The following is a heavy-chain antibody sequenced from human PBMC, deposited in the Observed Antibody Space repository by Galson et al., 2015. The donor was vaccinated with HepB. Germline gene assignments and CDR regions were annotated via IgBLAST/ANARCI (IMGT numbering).Heavy chain of an antibody. D-gene: IGHD2-15*01. V-gene: IGHV3-30*18. J-gene: IGHJ4*02. CDR1: GFTFNNYG. Sequence: SLRLSCAASGFTFNNYGIHWVRQAPGKGLEWVAVISYDGSNKYYRESVKGRFTISRDNSKNTMYLQMNWLKPEDTAVYYCAKDLGTLKYCSADNCYSGLGPEYWGQGTQVTVSS. CDR2: ISYDGSNK. CDR3: AKDLGTLKYCSADNCYSGLGPEY.